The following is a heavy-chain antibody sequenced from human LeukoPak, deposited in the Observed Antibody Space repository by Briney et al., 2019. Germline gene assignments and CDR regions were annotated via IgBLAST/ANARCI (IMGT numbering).Heavy chain of an antibody. Sequence: GGSLRLSCAASGFTFSSDVMHWVRQAPGKGLEWVAVIWYDGSNKYYADSVKGRFTISRDNSKNTLYLQMNSLRAEDTAVYYCARGGYYGSGSYYNGGDYWGQGTLVTVSS. CDR1: GFTFSSDV. CDR3: ARGGYYGSGSYYNGGDY. CDR2: IWYDGSNK. D-gene: IGHD3-10*01. J-gene: IGHJ4*02. V-gene: IGHV3-33*08.